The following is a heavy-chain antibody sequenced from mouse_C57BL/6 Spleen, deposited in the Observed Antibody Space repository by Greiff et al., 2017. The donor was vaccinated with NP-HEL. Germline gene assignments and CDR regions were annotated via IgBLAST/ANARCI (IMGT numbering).Heavy chain of an antibody. CDR1: GYTFTSYW. D-gene: IGHD1-2*01. CDR3: ARNYGYYFDY. J-gene: IGHJ2*01. CDR2: IDPSDSYT. Sequence: QVQLQQPGAELVKPGASVKLSCKASGYTFTSYWMQWVKQRPGQGLEWIGEIDPSDSYTNYNQKFKGKATLTVDTSSSTAYMQLISLTSEDSAVYYCARNYGYYFDYWGQGTTLTVSS. V-gene: IGHV1-50*01.